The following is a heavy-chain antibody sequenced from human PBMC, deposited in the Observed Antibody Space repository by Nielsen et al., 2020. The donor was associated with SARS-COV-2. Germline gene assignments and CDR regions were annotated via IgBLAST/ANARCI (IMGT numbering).Heavy chain of an antibody. CDR3: ARDQIPYYYDSSGSYYYYYYGMDV. V-gene: IGHV3-53*01. J-gene: IGHJ6*02. Sequence: VRQAPGKGLEWVSVIYSGGSTYYADSVKGRFTISRDNSKNTLYLQMNSLRAEDTAVYYCARDQIPYYYDSSGSYYYYYYGMDVWGQGTTVTVSS. D-gene: IGHD3-22*01. CDR2: IYSGGST.